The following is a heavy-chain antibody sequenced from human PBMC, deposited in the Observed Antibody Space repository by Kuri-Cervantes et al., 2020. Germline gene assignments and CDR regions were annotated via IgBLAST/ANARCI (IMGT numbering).Heavy chain of an antibody. CDR3: ARTPYSSGWYGEGAFDI. CDR1: GFSLSNARMG. Sequence: SGPTLVKPTETLTLTCPVTGFSLSNARMGVSWIRQPSGKALEWLALIYWDDDKRYSPSLKSRLTITKDTSKNQVVLTMTNMDPVDTATYYCARTPYSSGWYGEGAFDIWGQGTMVTVSS. CDR2: IYWDDDK. V-gene: IGHV2-5*02. D-gene: IGHD6-19*01. J-gene: IGHJ3*02.